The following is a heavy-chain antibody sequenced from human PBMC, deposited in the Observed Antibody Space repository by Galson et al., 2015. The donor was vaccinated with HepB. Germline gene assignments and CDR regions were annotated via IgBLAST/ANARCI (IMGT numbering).Heavy chain of an antibody. V-gene: IGHV4-34*01. D-gene: IGHD5-12*01. CDR3: ASPLSGYGYFDY. J-gene: IGHJ4*02. CDR1: GGSFSGYY. CDR2: INHSGST. Sequence: ETLSLTCAVYGGSFSGYYWSWIRQPPGKGLEWIGEINHSGSTNYNPSLKSRVTISVDTSENQFSLKLSSVTAADTAVYYCASPLSGYGYFDYWGQGTLVTVSS.